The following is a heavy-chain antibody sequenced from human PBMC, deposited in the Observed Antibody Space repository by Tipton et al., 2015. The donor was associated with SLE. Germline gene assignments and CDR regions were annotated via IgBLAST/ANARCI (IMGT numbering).Heavy chain of an antibody. V-gene: IGHV3-48*03. CDR3: ARGPLPISATGADYFDY. D-gene: IGHD2-8*02. CDR1: GFTFGDYA. Sequence: SLRLSCITSGFTFGDYAMGWVRQAPGKGLEWVSYISASGSTIYYADSVKGRFTISRDNAKNSVYLQMNSLRAEDTAVYYCARGPLPISATGADYFDYWGQGTLVTVSS. CDR2: ISASGSTI. J-gene: IGHJ4*02.